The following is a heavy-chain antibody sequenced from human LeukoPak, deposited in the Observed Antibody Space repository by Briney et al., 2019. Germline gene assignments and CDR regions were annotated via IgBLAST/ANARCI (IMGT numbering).Heavy chain of an antibody. CDR3: ASGGYFDY. J-gene: IGHJ4*02. CDR1: GGSFSGYY. Sequence: PSETLSFTCAVYGGSFSGYYWSWIRQPPGKGLEWIGEINHSGSTNYNPSLKSRVTISVDTSENQFSLKLSSVTAADTAVYYCASGGYFDYWGQGTLVTVSS. CDR2: INHSGST. V-gene: IGHV4-34*01.